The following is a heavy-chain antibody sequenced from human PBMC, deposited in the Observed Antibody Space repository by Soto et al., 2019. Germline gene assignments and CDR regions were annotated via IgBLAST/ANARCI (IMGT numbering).Heavy chain of an antibody. CDR3: ARQGPYGMDV. CDR1: GGSSSSYY. Sequence: SETQSLTCTVSGGSSSSYYWSWIRQPPGKGLEWIGYIYYSGSTNYNPSLKSRVTISVDTSKNQFSLKLSSVTAADTAVYYCARQGPYGMDVWGQGTTVTVSS. J-gene: IGHJ6*02. V-gene: IGHV4-59*08. CDR2: IYYSGST.